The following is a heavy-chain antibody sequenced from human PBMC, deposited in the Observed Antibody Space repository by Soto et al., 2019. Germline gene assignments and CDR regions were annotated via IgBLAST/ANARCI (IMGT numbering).Heavy chain of an antibody. J-gene: IGHJ4*02. CDR2: IWYDGSVK. V-gene: IGHV3-33*01. CDR1: GFTFRNYG. Sequence: VQLVESGGGGVQPGKSVRLSCAASGFTFRNYGMHWVRQAPGKGLEWVAVIWYDGSVKYYVDSVKGRFTISRDNSKNTLYLRMNSLRAEDTAVYYCARGGPNGSHFDYWGQGTLVTVSS. CDR3: ARGGPNGSHFDY. D-gene: IGHD1-1*01.